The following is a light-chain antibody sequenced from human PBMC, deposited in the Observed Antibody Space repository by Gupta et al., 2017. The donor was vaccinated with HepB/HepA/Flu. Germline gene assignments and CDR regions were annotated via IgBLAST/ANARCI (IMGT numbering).Light chain of an antibody. CDR2: QDT. CDR1: KLGDKY. CDR3: QAWDSSTVV. V-gene: IGLV3-1*01. Sequence: SYELTQPPSVSVSPGQPARITCSGHKLGDKYACWYQQKPGQSPVLVIFQDTQRPSGIPERFSGSNSGNTATLTISGTQAMDEADYYCQAWDSSTVVFGGGTKLTVL. J-gene: IGLJ2*01.